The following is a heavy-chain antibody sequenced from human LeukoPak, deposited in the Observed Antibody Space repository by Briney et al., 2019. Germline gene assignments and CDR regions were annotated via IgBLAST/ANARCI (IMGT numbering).Heavy chain of an antibody. CDR2: ISAYNGNT. D-gene: IGHD6-19*01. V-gene: IGHV1-18*01. CDR1: GYTFTSYG. Sequence: ASVKVSCKASGYTFTSYGISWVRQAPGQGLEWMGWISAYNGNTNYAQKFQGRVTITRNTSISTAYMELSSLRSEDTAVYYCARMTQWLVRSVNWFDPWGQGTLVTVSS. CDR3: ARMTQWLVRSVNWFDP. J-gene: IGHJ5*02.